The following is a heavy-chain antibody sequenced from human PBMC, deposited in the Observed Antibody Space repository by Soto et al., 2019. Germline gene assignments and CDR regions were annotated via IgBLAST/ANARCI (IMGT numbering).Heavy chain of an antibody. CDR3: ARVVYSGYLYYYYGMDV. J-gene: IGHJ6*02. Sequence: VASVKVSCKASGYTFTSYGISWVRQAPGQGLEWMGWISAYNGNTNYAQKLQGRVTMTTDTSTSTAYMELRSLRSDDTAVYYCARVVYSGYLYYYYGMDVWGQGTTVTVPS. D-gene: IGHD5-12*01. V-gene: IGHV1-18*01. CDR1: GYTFTSYG. CDR2: ISAYNGNT.